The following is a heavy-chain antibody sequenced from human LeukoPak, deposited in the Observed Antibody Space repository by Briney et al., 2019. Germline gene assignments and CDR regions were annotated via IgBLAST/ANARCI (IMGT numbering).Heavy chain of an antibody. J-gene: IGHJ4*02. Sequence: GGSLRLSCAASGFTFSSYSMNWVRQAPGKGLEWISYISSSSSTTYYADSVKGRFTISRDNAKNSLYLQMNSLRAEDTAVYYCAXXXWGXCSRTSCPLDYWGQGTLVTVSS. CDR2: ISSSSSTT. CDR3: AXXXWGXCSRTSCPLDY. CDR1: GFTFSSYS. V-gene: IGHV3-48*01. D-gene: IGHD2-2*01.